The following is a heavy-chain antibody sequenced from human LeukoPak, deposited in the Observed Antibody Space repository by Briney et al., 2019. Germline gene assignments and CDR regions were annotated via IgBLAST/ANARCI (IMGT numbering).Heavy chain of an antibody. J-gene: IGHJ5*02. CDR2: INPNSGGT. CDR1: GYTFTGYY. Sequence: ASVKVSCKASGYTFTGYYMHWVRQAPGQGLEWMGWINPNSGGTNYAQEFQGRVTMTRDTSISTAYMELSRLRSDDTAVYYCARHCHGSGSYYMVYNWFDPWGQGTLATVSS. V-gene: IGHV1-2*02. D-gene: IGHD3-10*01. CDR3: ARHCHGSGSYYMVYNWFDP.